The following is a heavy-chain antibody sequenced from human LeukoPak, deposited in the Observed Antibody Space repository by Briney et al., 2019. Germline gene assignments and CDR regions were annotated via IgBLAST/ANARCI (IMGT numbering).Heavy chain of an antibody. Sequence: SQTLSLTCTVSGDSISSGDYYWSWIRQPPGKGLEWIGYIYYSGSTYYNPSLKSRVTISVDTSKNQFSLKLSSVTAADTAVYYCAREPSYNWNPTTIDYWGQGTLVTVSS. D-gene: IGHD1-20*01. V-gene: IGHV4-30-4*08. J-gene: IGHJ4*02. CDR1: GDSISSGDYY. CDR3: AREPSYNWNPTTIDY. CDR2: IYYSGST.